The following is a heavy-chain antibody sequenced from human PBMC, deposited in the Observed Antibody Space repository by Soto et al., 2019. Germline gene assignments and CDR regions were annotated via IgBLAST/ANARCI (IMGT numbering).Heavy chain of an antibody. Sequence: SETLSLTCTVSGGSISSGYYYWSWIRQPPGKGLEWIGYIYYSGSTYYNPSLKSRVTISVDTSKNQFSLKLSSVTAADTAVYYCARVRMATTYYFDYWGQGTLVTVSS. D-gene: IGHD5-12*01. CDR2: IYYSGST. CDR1: GGSISSGYYY. CDR3: ARVRMATTYYFDY. J-gene: IGHJ4*02. V-gene: IGHV4-30-4*01.